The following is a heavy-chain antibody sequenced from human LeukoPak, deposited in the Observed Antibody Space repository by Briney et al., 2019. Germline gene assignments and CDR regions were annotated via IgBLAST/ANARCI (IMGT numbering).Heavy chain of an antibody. D-gene: IGHD3-10*01. CDR2: ISYDGSNK. CDR3: ARARGVGRYYYYYMDV. V-gene: IGHV3-30*01. J-gene: IGHJ6*03. CDR1: GFTLSSYA. Sequence: PGRSLRLSCAASGFTLSSYAMHWVRQAPGKGLEWVAVISYDGSNKYYADSVKGRFTISRDNSKNTLYLQMNSLRAEDTAVYYCARARGVGRYYYYYMDVWGKGTTVTVSS.